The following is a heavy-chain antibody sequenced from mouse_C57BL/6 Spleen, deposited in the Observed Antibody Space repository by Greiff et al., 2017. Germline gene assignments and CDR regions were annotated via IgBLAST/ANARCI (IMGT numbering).Heavy chain of an antibody. CDR2: INPSSGYT. Sequence: VQLQQSGAELAKPGASVKLSCKASGYTFTSYWMHWVKQRPGQGLEWIGYINPSSGYTKYNQKFKDKATLTADKSSRTAYMQLSSLTYEDSAVYYCARSGNEAMDYWGQGTSVTVSS. D-gene: IGHD2-1*01. J-gene: IGHJ4*01. CDR3: ARSGNEAMDY. CDR1: GYTFTSYW. V-gene: IGHV1-7*01.